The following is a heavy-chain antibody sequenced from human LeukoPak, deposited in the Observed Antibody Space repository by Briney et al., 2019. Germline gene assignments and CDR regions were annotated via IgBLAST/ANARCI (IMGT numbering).Heavy chain of an antibody. V-gene: IGHV4-4*07. CDR3: ARIPTSSSSWYFDY. CDR1: GGSISSYY. J-gene: IGHJ4*02. Sequence: SETLSLTCTVSGGSISSYYWSWIRQPAGKGLEWIGRIYTSGSTNYNPSLKSRVTMSVDTSKNQFFLKLSSVTAADTAVYYCARIPTSSSSWYFDYWGQGTLVTVSS. CDR2: IYTSGST. D-gene: IGHD6-13*01.